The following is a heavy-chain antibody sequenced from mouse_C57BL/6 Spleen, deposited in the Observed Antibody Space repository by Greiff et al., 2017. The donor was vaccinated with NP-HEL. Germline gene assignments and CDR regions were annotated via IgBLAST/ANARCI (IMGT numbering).Heavy chain of an antibody. V-gene: IGHV1-81*01. CDR2: IYPRSGNT. CDR1: GYTFTSYG. Sequence: VQLQQSGAELARPGASVKLSCKASGYTFTSYGISWVKQRPGQGLEWIGEIYPRSGNTYYNEKFKGKATLTADKSSSTAYMELRSLTSEDSAVYFCARSRDYYAMDYWGKGTSVTVSS. D-gene: IGHD3-3*01. J-gene: IGHJ4*01. CDR3: ARSRDYYAMDY.